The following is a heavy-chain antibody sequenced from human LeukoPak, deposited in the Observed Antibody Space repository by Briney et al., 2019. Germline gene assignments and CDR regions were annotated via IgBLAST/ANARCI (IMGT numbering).Heavy chain of an antibody. CDR2: INWNGGST. CDR1: GFTFDDYG. V-gene: IGHV3-20*04. Sequence: GGSLRLSCAASGFTFDDYGMSWVRQAPGKGLEWVSGINWNGGSTVYTDSVKGRFTISRDNAKNSLYLQMNSLRAEDTAVYYCARDDEDSGSYYYWGQGTLVTVSS. J-gene: IGHJ4*02. D-gene: IGHD3-10*01. CDR3: ARDDEDSGSYYY.